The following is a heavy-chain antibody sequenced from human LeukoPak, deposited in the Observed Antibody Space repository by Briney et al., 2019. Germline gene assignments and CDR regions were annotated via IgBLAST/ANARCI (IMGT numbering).Heavy chain of an antibody. J-gene: IGHJ6*02. CDR1: GGSISSGGYY. Sequence: PSETLSLTCTVSGGSISSGGYYWSWIRQHPGKGLEWIGYIYYSGSTYYNPSLKSRVTISVDTSKNQFSLKLSSVTAADTAVYYCARDRALQYSGSSKGMDVWGQGTTVTVSS. D-gene: IGHD1-26*01. V-gene: IGHV4-31*03. CDR2: IYYSGST. CDR3: ARDRALQYSGSSKGMDV.